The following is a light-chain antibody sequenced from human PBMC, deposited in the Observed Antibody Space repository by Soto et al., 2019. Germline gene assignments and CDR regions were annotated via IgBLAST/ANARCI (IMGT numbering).Light chain of an antibody. CDR3: SSYAPSDVV. CDR2: DVN. CDR1: PSDVGGSNS. J-gene: IGLJ2*01. V-gene: IGLV2-8*01. Sequence: QSVLTQPPSASGSPRQSVTISCTGTPSDVGGSNSVSWYQQHPGKAPNLMIYDVNKRPSGVPDRFSGSKSGNTASLTVSGLQAADEAYYFCSSYAPSDVVFGGGTKLTVL.